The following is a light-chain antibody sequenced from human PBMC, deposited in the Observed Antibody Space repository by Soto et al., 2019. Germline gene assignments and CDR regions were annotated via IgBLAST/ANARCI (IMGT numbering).Light chain of an antibody. CDR1: QSVSSSY. V-gene: IGKV3-20*01. CDR2: GAS. Sequence: EMVLTQSPGTLSLSPGERATLSCRASQSVSSSYLAWYQQKPGQAPRLLIYGASSRATGIPDRFSGSGSVTDFPLTISRLEPEDFAVYYCQQYGSSPVTFGQGTKLEIK. CDR3: QQYGSSPVT. J-gene: IGKJ2*01.